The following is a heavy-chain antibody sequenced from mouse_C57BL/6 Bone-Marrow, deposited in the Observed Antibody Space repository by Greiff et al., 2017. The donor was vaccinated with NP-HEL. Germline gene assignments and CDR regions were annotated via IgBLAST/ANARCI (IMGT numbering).Heavy chain of an antibody. CDR2: INPSTGGT. CDR1: GYSFTGYY. CDR3: ARTLGGFAY. Sequence: EVQVVESGPELVKPGASVKISCKASGYSFTGYYMNWVKQSPEKSLEWIGEINPSTGGTTYNQKFKAKATLTVDKSSSTAYMQLKSLTSEDSAVYYCARTLGGFAYWGQGTLVTVSA. D-gene: IGHD3-1*01. J-gene: IGHJ3*01. V-gene: IGHV1-42*01.